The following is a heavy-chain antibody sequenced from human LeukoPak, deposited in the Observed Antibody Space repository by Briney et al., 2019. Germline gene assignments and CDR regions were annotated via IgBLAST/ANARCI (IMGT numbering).Heavy chain of an antibody. CDR1: GGSISSYY. V-gene: IGHV4-59*08. CDR2: IYYSGST. CDR3: ARHSPKWSLHPFDI. Sequence: SETLSLTCTVSGGSISSYYWSWIRQPPGKGLEWIGYIYYSGSTNYNPSLKSRVTISVDASKTKFSLKLRSVTAAATAVYYCARHSPKWSLHPFDIWGQGTMVTVSS. J-gene: IGHJ3*02. D-gene: IGHD2-15*01.